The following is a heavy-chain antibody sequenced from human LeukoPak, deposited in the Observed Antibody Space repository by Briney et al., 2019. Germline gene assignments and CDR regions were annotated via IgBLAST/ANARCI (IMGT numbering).Heavy chain of an antibody. Sequence: GGSLRLSCAATGFTFSSFSMHRVRQAPGKGLEWVAVISYDGSNKYYADSVKGRFTISRDNSKNTLYLQMNSLRTEDTAVYYCAKGRVGANGYYYYGMDVWGQGTTVFVSS. D-gene: IGHD1-26*01. CDR3: AKGRVGANGYYYYGMDV. V-gene: IGHV3-30*18. J-gene: IGHJ6*02. CDR2: ISYDGSNK. CDR1: GFTFSSFS.